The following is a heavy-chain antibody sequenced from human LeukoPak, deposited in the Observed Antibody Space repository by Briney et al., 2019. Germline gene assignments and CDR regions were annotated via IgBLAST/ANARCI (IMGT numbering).Heavy chain of an antibody. V-gene: IGHV4-39*01. Sequence: SETLSLTCNVSGGSINSNSYYWGWLRQPPGKGLEWIGSIYYSGNSYYNPSLKSRVTISVTPSKNQFSLRLSSVTAADSAVYYCARQDGKVASKHIDYWGQGTLVTVSS. J-gene: IGHJ4*02. CDR1: GGSINSNSYY. CDR3: ARQDGKVASKHIDY. CDR2: IYYSGNS. D-gene: IGHD6-19*01.